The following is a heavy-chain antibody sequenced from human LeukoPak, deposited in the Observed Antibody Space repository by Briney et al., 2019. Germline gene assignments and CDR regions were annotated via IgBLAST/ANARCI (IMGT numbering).Heavy chain of an antibody. CDR2: TYYRSKWYN. V-gene: IGHV6-1*01. Sequence: SQTLSLTCAISGDSVSSNNGAWNWIRQSPSRGLEWLGRTYYRSKWYNDYAGSLMSRITLSQDTSENQFSLQLYSVTPEDTAVYYCARDVGTTGWHTFDYWGQGTLVTVSS. J-gene: IGHJ4*02. CDR3: ARDVGTTGWHTFDY. CDR1: GDSVSSNNGA. D-gene: IGHD3-9*01.